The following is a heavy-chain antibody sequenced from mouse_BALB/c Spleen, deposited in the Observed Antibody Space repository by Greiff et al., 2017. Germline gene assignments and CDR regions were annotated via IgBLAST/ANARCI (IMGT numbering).Heavy chain of an antibody. Sequence: EVKLVESGGGLVQPGGSLKLSCAASGFTFSSYGMSWVRQTPDKRLELVATINSNGGSTYYPDSVKGRFTISRDNANNTLYLQMSSLKSEDTAMYYCARHVMDYWGQGTSVTVSS. V-gene: IGHV5-6-3*01. J-gene: IGHJ4*01. CDR1: GFTFSSYG. CDR2: INSNGGST. CDR3: ARHVMDY.